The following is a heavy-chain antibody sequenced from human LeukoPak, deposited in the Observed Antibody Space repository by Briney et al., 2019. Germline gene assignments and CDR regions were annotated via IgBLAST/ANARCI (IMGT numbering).Heavy chain of an antibody. CDR2: IWYDGSNK. CDR3: AKFSGPYSSGWYFDY. V-gene: IGHV3-33*06. CDR1: GFTFSSYG. D-gene: IGHD6-19*01. J-gene: IGHJ4*02. Sequence: GRSLRLSCTTSGFTFSSYGMHWVRQAPGKGLEWVAVIWYDGSNKYYADSVKGRFTISRDNSKNTLYLQMNSLRAEDTAVYYCAKFSGPYSSGWYFDYWGQRTLVTVSS.